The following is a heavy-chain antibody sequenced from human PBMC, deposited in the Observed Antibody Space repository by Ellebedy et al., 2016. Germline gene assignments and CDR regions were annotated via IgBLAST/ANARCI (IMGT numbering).Heavy chain of an antibody. J-gene: IGHJ4*02. CDR3: ARRTGC. CDR1: GFTVSSNY. Sequence: GGSLRLXXAASGFTVSSNYMSWVRQAPGKGLEWVSVIYSGGSTYYADSVKGRFTISRDNAKNSLYLQMNSLRDEDTAVYYCARRTGCWGQGTLVTVSS. V-gene: IGHV3-66*04. D-gene: IGHD2-8*02. CDR2: IYSGGST.